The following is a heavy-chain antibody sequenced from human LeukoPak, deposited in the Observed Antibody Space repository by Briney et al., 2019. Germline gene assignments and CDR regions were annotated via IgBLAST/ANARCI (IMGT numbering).Heavy chain of an antibody. J-gene: IGHJ6*04. V-gene: IGHV3-48*04. CDR2: ISSSGSTI. Sequence: GGSLRLSCAASGFTFSSYSMNWVRQAPGKGLECVSYISSSGSTIYYADSVRGRFTISRDNAKNSLYLQMNSLRAEDTAVYYCAELGITMIGGVWGKGTTVTISS. CDR1: GFTFSSYS. D-gene: IGHD3-10*02. CDR3: AELGITMIGGV.